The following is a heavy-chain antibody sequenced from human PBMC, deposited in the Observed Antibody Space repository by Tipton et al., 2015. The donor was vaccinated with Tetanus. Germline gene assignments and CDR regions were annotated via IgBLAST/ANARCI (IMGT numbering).Heavy chain of an antibody. V-gene: IGHV3-21*01. Sequence: SLRLSCAASGFTFSSYTIHWVRQAPGKGLEWVSSISPNSHYIYYGDSVEGRFTISRDDAKNSLYLKMNSLRAEDTAVYYCVRDRGGNLIQWYFDLWGRATLVSVSS. CDR3: VRDRGGNLIQWYFDL. D-gene: IGHD4-23*01. CDR1: GFTFSSYT. CDR2: ISPNSHYI. J-gene: IGHJ2*01.